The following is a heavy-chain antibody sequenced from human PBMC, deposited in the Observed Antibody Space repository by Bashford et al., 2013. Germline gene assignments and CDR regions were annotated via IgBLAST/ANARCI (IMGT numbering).Heavy chain of an antibody. CDR1: GYTFTDFG. CDR3: ARGVSYYDSSGYPFDY. V-gene: IGHV1-18*01. J-gene: IGHJ4*02. CDR2: IIAYNGKT. Sequence: ASVKVSCKTSGYTFTDFGLSWVRQAPGQGLEWMGWIIAYNGKTNYIQNLQGRLTMTTDTSTSTAYMEVRSLTSDDTAVYYCARGVSYYDSSGYPFDYWGQGTLVTVSS. D-gene: IGHD3-22*01.